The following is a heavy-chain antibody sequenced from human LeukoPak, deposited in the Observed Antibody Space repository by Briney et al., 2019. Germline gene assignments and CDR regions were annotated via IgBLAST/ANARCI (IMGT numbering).Heavy chain of an antibody. Sequence: SETLSLTCTVSGGSISNYYWSWIRQPPGKGLEWIGYIYYSGSTKYNPSLKSRVTMSVDTSKNQFSLKLSSVTAADTAVYYCARGLIAEADSGLVWFDAWGQGTLVTVSS. CDR1: GGSISNYY. CDR3: ARGLIAEADSGLVWFDA. CDR2: IYYSGST. V-gene: IGHV4-59*12. D-gene: IGHD6-13*01. J-gene: IGHJ5*02.